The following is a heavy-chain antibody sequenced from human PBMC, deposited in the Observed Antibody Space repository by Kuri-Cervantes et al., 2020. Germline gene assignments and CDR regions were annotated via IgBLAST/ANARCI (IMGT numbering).Heavy chain of an antibody. V-gene: IGHV1-46*01. D-gene: IGHD2-15*01. CDR1: GYTFTSYY. CDR3: ARGRRYCSGGSCYSFDY. CDR2: INPSGGST. J-gene: IGHJ4*02. Sequence: ASVKVSCKASGYTFTSYYMHWVRQAPGQGLEWMGIINPSGGSTSYEQKFQGRVTMTRDTSTSTVYMELSSLRSEDTAVYYCARGRRYCSGGSCYSFDYWGQGTLVTVSS.